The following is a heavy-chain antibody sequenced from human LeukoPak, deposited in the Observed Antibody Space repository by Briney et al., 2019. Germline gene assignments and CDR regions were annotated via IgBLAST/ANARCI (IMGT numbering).Heavy chain of an antibody. V-gene: IGHV5-51*01. CDR2: IYPGDSDT. CDR1: GYSFTSYW. CDR3: ARGGYSYGLNDAFDI. D-gene: IGHD5-18*01. Sequence: GESLKISCKGSGYSFTSYWIGWVRQMPGKGLEWMGIIYPGDSDTRYSPSFQGQVTISADKSISTAYLQWSSLKASDTAMYYCARGGYSYGLNDAFDIWGQGTMVTVSS. J-gene: IGHJ3*02.